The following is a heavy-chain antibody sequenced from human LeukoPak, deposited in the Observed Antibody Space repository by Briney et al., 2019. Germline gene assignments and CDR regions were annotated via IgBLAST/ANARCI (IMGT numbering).Heavy chain of an antibody. CDR1: GFASRGNW. CDR3: AKLLGTVTTYDS. J-gene: IGHJ4*02. CDR2: INPDGSQK. D-gene: IGHD2/OR15-2a*01. Sequence: GGSLTLSREVSGFASRGNWMSWVPQAPGKGLEWVSSINPDGSQKIYVDSVKGRFTISRDNTKSSLYLQMNSLGAEDTAMYYCAKLLGTVTTYDSWGQGTRVTVSS. V-gene: IGHV3-7*02.